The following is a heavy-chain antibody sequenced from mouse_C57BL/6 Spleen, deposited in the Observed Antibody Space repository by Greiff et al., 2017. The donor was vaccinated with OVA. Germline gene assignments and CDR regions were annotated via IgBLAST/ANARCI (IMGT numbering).Heavy chain of an antibody. CDR1: GYTFTSYW. CDR3: ARSDYGRYYFDY. D-gene: IGHD1-1*01. V-gene: IGHV1-50*01. J-gene: IGHJ2*01. CDR2: IDPSDSYT. Sequence: QVQLQQSGAELVKPGASVKLSCKASGYTFTSYWMQWVKQRPGQGLEWIGEIDPSDSYTNYNQKFKGKATLTVDTSSSTAYMQLSSLTSEDSAVYYCARSDYGRYYFDYWGQGTTLTVSS.